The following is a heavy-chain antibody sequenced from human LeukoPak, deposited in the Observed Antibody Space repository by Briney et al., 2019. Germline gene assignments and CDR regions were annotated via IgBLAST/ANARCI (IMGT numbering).Heavy chain of an antibody. CDR3: ARDSGSSPTFDY. D-gene: IGHD1-26*01. CDR2: IYYTGNT. CDR1: GGSISNSF. J-gene: IGHJ4*02. Sequence: SEPLSLTCTVSGGSISNSFWSWIPQSPGKALEWIEYIYYTGNTKYNPSLKSPVPLSVDTSKKELSLRLASVTADDTAVYYCARDSGSSPTFDYWGQGTLVTVSS. V-gene: IGHV4-59*01.